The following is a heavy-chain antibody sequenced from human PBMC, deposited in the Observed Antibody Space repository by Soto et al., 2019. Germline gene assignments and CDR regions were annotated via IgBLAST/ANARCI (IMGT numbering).Heavy chain of an antibody. CDR3: ARGHGRFAH. CDR2: INHSGFT. J-gene: IGHJ4*02. CDR1: CGSFTGYY. V-gene: IGHV4-34*01. Sequence: SETLSLTCDVSCGSFTGYYWSWIRQPPGKGLEWIGEINHSGFTNYNPSLTGRVTISLDTSKSQFSLKLSSLTAADTAFYFCARGHGRFAHWGQGTLVTSPQ.